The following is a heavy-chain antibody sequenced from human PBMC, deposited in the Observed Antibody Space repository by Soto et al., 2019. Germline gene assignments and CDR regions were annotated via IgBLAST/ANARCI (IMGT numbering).Heavy chain of an antibody. D-gene: IGHD2-2*01. CDR2: ISFDGSNK. CDR3: AKHGIAWDQTLSQPNWFDP. J-gene: IGHJ5*02. V-gene: IGHV3-30*18. Sequence: QVQLVESGGGVVQPGRSLRLSCAASGFTFSNYAIHWVRQAPGRGLEWVTVISFDGSNKYYADSVKGRFTISRDNSKNTVYLQMNSLTVEDTAVYYCAKHGIAWDQTLSQPNWFDPWGQGTLVTVSS. CDR1: GFTFSNYA.